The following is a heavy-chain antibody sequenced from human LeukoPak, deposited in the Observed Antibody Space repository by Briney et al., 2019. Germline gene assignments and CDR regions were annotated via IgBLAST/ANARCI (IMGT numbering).Heavy chain of an antibody. V-gene: IGHV3-30-3*01. CDR3: ARGGSSWYDPTDY. D-gene: IGHD6-13*01. J-gene: IGHJ4*02. CDR1: GFTFSSYA. Sequence: GGSLRLSCAASGFTFSSYAMHWVRQAPGKGLEWVAVISYDGTNKHYADSARGRFTISRDDSKNTLYLQMNSLRPEDTALYYCARGGSSWYDPTDYWGLGTLVTVSS. CDR2: ISYDGTNK.